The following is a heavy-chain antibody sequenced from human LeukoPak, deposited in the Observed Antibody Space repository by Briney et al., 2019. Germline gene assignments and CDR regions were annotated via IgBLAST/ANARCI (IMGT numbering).Heavy chain of an antibody. J-gene: IGHJ4*02. V-gene: IGHV3-74*01. CDR1: GFTFSTYW. Sequence: GGSLRLSCAASGFTFSTYWMRWVRQGPGRGLVWVSRSNSDGSSTNYADSVKGRFTISRDNAKNTLYLQMNSLRAEDTAVYYCARGPRGTYYFDYWGQGTLVTVSS. CDR2: SNSDGSST. CDR3: ARGPRGTYYFDY. D-gene: IGHD1-14*01.